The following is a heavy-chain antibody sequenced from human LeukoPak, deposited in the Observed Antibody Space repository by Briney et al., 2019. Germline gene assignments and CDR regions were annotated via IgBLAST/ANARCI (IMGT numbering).Heavy chain of an antibody. D-gene: IGHD1-26*01. CDR3: AREGYTSIVGALDAFDI. CDR2: IQQDGSEK. V-gene: IGHV3-7*01. Sequence: GGSLRLSCAASGFTFSNNWMSWVRQAPGKGLEGVATIQQDGSEKYYMDSVKGRFTISRDNSKNTLYLQMNSLRAEDTAVYYCAREGYTSIVGALDAFDIWGQGTLVTVSS. CDR1: GFTFSNNW. J-gene: IGHJ4*02.